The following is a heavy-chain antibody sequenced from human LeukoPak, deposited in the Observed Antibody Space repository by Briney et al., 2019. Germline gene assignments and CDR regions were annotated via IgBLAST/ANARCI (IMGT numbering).Heavy chain of an antibody. CDR1: GFTFSSYA. CDR3: AKDLGDYYDSSGYYYVQPTFDY. CDR2: ISGSGSTT. V-gene: IGHV3-23*01. D-gene: IGHD3-22*01. Sequence: PGGSLRLSCAASGFTFSSYAMNWVRQAPGKGLEWVSAISGSGSTTYYADSVKGRFTISRDNSKNTLFLQMNSLRAEDTAVYYCAKDLGDYYDSSGYYYVQPTFDYWGQGTLVTVSS. J-gene: IGHJ4*02.